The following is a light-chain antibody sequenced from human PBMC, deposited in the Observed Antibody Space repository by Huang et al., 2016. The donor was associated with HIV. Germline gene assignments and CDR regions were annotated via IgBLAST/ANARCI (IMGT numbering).Light chain of an antibody. J-gene: IGKJ4*01. CDR1: QSIINY. CDR2: AAS. V-gene: IGKV1-39*01. CDR3: QQTYRTPLT. Sequence: DIQMTQSPSSLAASVGDRGTITCRASQSIINYLNWYQQKPGKAPKLLIYAASSLHSGVPSRFSGSGSGTDFTLTISSLQPEDFATYFCQQTYRTPLTFGGGTKVDIK.